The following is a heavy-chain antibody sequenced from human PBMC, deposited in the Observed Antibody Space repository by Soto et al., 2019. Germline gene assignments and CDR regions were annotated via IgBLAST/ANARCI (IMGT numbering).Heavy chain of an antibody. Sequence: QVQLQESGPGLVKPSETLSLTCTVSGGSVSSGSYYWSWIRQPPGKGLAWIGSIYYSGSTNYNPSLKSRVTISVDTSKSQFSLKLSSVNAADTAVYYCGRDSVSNYGMDVWGQGTTVTVSS. CDR2: IYYSGST. J-gene: IGHJ6*02. CDR3: GRDSVSNYGMDV. CDR1: GGSVSSGSYY. V-gene: IGHV4-61*01.